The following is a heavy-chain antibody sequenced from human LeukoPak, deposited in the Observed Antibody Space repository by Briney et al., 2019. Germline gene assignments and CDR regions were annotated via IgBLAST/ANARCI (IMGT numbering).Heavy chain of an antibody. D-gene: IGHD1-14*01. V-gene: IGHV3-7*01. CDR2: IKQDGSEK. CDR3: AREGEPLGAFDI. Sequence: GESLKISCKGSGYSFTSYWIGWVRQAPGKGLEWVANIKQDGSEKYYVDSVKGRFTISRDNAKNSLYLQMNSLRAEDTAVYYCAREGEPLGAFDIWGQGTMVTVSS. J-gene: IGHJ3*02. CDR1: GYSFTSYW.